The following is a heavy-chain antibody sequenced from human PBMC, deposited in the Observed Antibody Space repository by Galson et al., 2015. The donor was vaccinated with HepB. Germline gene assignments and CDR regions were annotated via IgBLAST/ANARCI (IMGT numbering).Heavy chain of an antibody. Sequence: SVKVSCKVSGYTLTELSMHWVRQAPGKGLEWMGGFDPEDGETIYAQKFQGRVTMTEDTSTDTAYMGLSSLRSEDTAVYYCATDAQSQTAGFDYWGQGTLVTVSS. D-gene: IGHD4-11*01. CDR3: ATDAQSQTAGFDY. CDR2: FDPEDGET. V-gene: IGHV1-24*01. J-gene: IGHJ4*02. CDR1: GYTLTELS.